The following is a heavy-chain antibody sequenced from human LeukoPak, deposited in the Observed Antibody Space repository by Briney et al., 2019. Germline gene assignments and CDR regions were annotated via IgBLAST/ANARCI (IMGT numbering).Heavy chain of an antibody. CDR3: ARDKGVRFLDY. CDR2: IWSDGSNK. J-gene: IGHJ4*02. CDR1: GLTFSNSG. D-gene: IGHD4-17*01. V-gene: IGHV3-33*01. Sequence: LTFGSSGLTFSNSGMHWVRQAPGKGLEWVAMIWSDGSNKYYADSVKGRFTISRDNSKNTLYLQKNSMRAEDTAVYYCARDKGVRFLDYWGQGTLVTVSS.